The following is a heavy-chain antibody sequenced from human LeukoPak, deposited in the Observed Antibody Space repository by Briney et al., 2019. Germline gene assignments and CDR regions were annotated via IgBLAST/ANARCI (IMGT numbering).Heavy chain of an antibody. CDR3: AKDRSGSYYIYGMDV. D-gene: IGHD1-26*01. Sequence: GGSLRLSCAASGFTFSSYAMSWVRQAPGKGLEWVSAISGSGGSTYYADSVKGRFTISRDNSKNAPYLQMNSLRAEDTAVYYCAKDRSGSYYIYGMDVWGQGTTVTVSS. CDR1: GFTFSSYA. V-gene: IGHV3-23*01. J-gene: IGHJ6*02. CDR2: ISGSGGST.